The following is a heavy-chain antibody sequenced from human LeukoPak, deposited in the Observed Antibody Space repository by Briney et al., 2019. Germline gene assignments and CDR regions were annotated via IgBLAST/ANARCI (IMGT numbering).Heavy chain of an antibody. J-gene: IGHJ4*02. V-gene: IGHV3-66*02. Sequence: PGGSLRLSCAASGFTVSSNYMSWVRQAPGKGLEWVSVIYSGGSTYYADSVKGRFTISRDNSKNTLYLQMNSLRAEDTAVYYCARDRRHYYDSSGYYFNWGQGTLVTVSS. CDR2: IYSGGST. CDR3: ARDRRHYYDSSGYYFN. CDR1: GFTVSSNY. D-gene: IGHD3-22*01.